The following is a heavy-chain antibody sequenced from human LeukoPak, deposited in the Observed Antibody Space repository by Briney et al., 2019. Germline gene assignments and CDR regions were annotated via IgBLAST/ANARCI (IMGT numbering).Heavy chain of an antibody. CDR1: GFTFSGSA. CDR3: TRLCDYVWGSYRHYGPPGL. D-gene: IGHD3-16*02. CDR2: IRSKANSYAT. Sequence: GGSLRLSCAASGFTFSGSAMHWVRQASGKGLEWVGRIRSKANSYATAYAASVKGRFTISRDDSKNTAYLQMNSLKTEDTAVYYCTRLCDYVWGSYRHYGPPGLWGKGTTVTVSS. V-gene: IGHV3-73*01. J-gene: IGHJ6*04.